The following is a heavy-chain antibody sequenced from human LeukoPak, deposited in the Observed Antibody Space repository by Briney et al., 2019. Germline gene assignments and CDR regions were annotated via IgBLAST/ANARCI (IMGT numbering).Heavy chain of an antibody. CDR2: MNPNSGNT. J-gene: IGHJ6*02. D-gene: IGHD6-13*01. V-gene: IGHV1-8*01. CDR3: ARGGYSSSWYDLFYYYGMDV. CDR1: GYTFTSYD. Sequence: ASVKVSCKASGYTFTSYDINWVRQATGQGLEWMGWMNPNSGNTGYAQKFQGRVTMTRNTSISTAYMELSSLRSEDTAVYYCARGGYSSSWYDLFYYYGMDVWGQGTTVTVSS.